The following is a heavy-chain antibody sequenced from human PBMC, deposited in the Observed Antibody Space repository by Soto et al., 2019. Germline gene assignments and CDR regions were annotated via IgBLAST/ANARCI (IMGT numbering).Heavy chain of an antibody. Sequence: QVQLVQSGAEVKKPGASVKVSCKASGYTFTSYGISWVRQAPGQGLEWMGWISAYNGNTNYAQKLQGRVTMTTDTSTSTAYMELRSLRSDDTAVYYCARDFGAYGSSGYPNYYYYGMDVWGQGTTVTVSS. J-gene: IGHJ6*02. CDR1: GYTFTSYG. CDR3: ARDFGAYGSSGYPNYYYYGMDV. V-gene: IGHV1-18*01. D-gene: IGHD3-22*01. CDR2: ISAYNGNT.